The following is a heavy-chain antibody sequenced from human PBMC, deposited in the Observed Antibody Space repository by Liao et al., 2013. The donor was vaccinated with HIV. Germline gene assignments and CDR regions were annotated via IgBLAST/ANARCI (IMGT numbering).Heavy chain of an antibody. J-gene: IGHJ3*02. Sequence: QVQLQESGPGLVKPSETLSLTCTVSGGSISSYYWSWIRQPPGKGLEWIGYIYYSGSTNYNPSLKSRVTISVDTSKNQFSLKLSSVTAADTAVYYCARKPDDAFDIWGQGTMVTVSS. D-gene: IGHD1-14*01. CDR1: GGSISSYY. CDR2: IYYSGST. V-gene: IGHV4-59*01. CDR3: ARKPDDAFDI.